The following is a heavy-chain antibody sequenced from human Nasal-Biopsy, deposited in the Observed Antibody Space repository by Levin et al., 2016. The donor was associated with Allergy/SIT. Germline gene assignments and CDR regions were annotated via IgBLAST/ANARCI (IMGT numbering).Heavy chain of an antibody. Sequence: GGSLRLSCSASGFTFGNYAMHWLRQVPGKGLEWVSGISWNGINVGYAESLKGRLTVSRDNAKNSLYLQMRGLKIEDTGFYFCAKGDASGWYFPNWFDPWGQGTLLTVSS. V-gene: IGHV3-9*01. CDR1: GFTFGNYA. CDR3: AKGDASGWYFPNWFDP. J-gene: IGHJ5*02. D-gene: IGHD6-19*01. CDR2: ISWNGINV.